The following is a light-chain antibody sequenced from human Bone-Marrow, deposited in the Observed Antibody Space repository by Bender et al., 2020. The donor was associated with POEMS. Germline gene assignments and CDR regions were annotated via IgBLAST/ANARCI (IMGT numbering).Light chain of an antibody. V-gene: IGLV2-8*01. CDR3: SSYAASNNLV. Sequence: QSALTQPPSASVSPGQSVTISCTGTSSDVGVYNYVSWYQQRPGKAPKLMIYEVSKRPSGVPDRFSGSKSGNTASLTVSGIQAEDEADYYCSSYAASNNLVFGGGTKLTVL. CDR1: SSDVGVYNY. CDR2: EVS. J-gene: IGLJ2*01.